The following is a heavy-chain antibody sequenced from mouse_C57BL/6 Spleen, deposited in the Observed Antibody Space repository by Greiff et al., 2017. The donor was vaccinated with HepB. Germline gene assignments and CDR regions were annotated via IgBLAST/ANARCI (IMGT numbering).Heavy chain of an antibody. J-gene: IGHJ4*01. V-gene: IGHV1-53*01. D-gene: IGHD2-3*01. CDR3: ARYDGYYIYAMDY. CDR1: GYTFTSYW. Sequence: VQLQQPGTELVKPGASVKLSCKASGYTFTSYWMHWVKQRPGQGLEWIGNINPSNGGTNYNEKFKSKATLTVDKSSSTAYMQLSSLTSEDSAVYYCARYDGYYIYAMDYWGQGTSVTVSS. CDR2: INPSNGGT.